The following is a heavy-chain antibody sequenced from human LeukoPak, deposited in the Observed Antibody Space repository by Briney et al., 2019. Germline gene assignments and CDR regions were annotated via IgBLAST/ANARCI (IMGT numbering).Heavy chain of an antibody. CDR1: GFTFDDYA. CDR2: ISWNSGSI. V-gene: IGHV3-9*01. D-gene: IGHD3-22*01. CDR3: AKVYYYDSSGPPPMLFDI. J-gene: IGHJ3*02. Sequence: GGSLRLSCAASGFTFDDYAMHWVRQAPGKGLEWVSGISWNSGSIGYADSVKGRFTISRDNAKNSLYLQMNSLGAEDTALYYCAKVYYYDSSGPPPMLFDIWGQGTMVTVSS.